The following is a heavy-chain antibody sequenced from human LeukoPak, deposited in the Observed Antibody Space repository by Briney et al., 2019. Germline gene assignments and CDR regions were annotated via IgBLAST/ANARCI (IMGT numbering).Heavy chain of an antibody. Sequence: SETLSLTCSVSGGSITSYYWSWIRQPPGKGLEWIGYISDGGSTNYNPSHKSRVSISVDTSKNQFSLKLSSVTAADTAVYFCARASTTFDDWGQGTLVTVSS. J-gene: IGHJ4*02. D-gene: IGHD1-14*01. V-gene: IGHV4-59*01. CDR3: ARASTTFDD. CDR1: GGSITSYY. CDR2: ISDGGST.